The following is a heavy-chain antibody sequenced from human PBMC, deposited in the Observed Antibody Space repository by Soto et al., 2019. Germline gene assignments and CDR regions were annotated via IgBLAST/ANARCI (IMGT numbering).Heavy chain of an antibody. J-gene: IGHJ4*02. CDR2: ISYDGSNK. Sequence: LRLSCAASGFTFSSYAMHWVRQAPGKGLEWVAVISYDGSNKYYADSVKGRFTISRDNSKNTLYLQMNSLRAEDTAVYYCARDPSIVGATGGDHFDYWGQGTLVTVSS. CDR3: ARDPSIVGATGGDHFDY. D-gene: IGHD1-26*01. V-gene: IGHV3-30-3*01. CDR1: GFTFSSYA.